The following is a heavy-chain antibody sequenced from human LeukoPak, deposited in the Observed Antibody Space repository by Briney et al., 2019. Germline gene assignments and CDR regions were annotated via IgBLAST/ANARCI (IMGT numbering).Heavy chain of an antibody. D-gene: IGHD6-13*01. V-gene: IGHV3-21*01. Sequence: PGGSLRLSCAASGFTFSSYSMNWVRQAPGKGLEWVSSISSSSSYIYYADSVKGRFTISRYNAKNSLYLQMNSLRAEDTAVYYCARDHTAAGTGYYYYGMDVWGQGTTVTASS. CDR3: ARDHTAAGTGYYYYGMDV. CDR2: ISSSSSYI. CDR1: GFTFSSYS. J-gene: IGHJ6*02.